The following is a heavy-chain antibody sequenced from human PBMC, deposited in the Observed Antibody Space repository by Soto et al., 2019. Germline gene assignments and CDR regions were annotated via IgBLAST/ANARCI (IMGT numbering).Heavy chain of an antibody. V-gene: IGHV4-61*01. CDR1: GEAVGSGQSY. CDR2: TAVTGAM. Sequence: QVQLQESGPGLVKPSETLSPLCFVSGEAVGSGQSYWNWVRQAPGKVLEWIGHTAVTGAMKNRASLKSRVAMSVDPSKNQISLPLTSVTAADSATYFGARGRAGSAGSSFGRRMDVWGQGTTVTVAS. CDR3: ARGRAGSAGSSFGRRMDV. D-gene: IGHD3-10*01. J-gene: IGHJ6*02.